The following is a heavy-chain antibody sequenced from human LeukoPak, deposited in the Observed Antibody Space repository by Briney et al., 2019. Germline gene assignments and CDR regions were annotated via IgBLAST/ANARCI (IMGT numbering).Heavy chain of an antibody. D-gene: IGHD3-22*01. J-gene: IGHJ4*02. CDR1: GGSISSGDYY. CDR3: ARGGYYDSSGYW. CDR2: IYYSGST. V-gene: IGHV4-30-4*08. Sequence: SQTLSLTCTVSGGSISSGDYYWSWIRQPPGKGLEWIGYIYYSGSTYYNPSPKSRVTISVDTSKNQFSLKLSSVTAADTAVYYCARGGYYDSSGYWWGQGTLVTVSS.